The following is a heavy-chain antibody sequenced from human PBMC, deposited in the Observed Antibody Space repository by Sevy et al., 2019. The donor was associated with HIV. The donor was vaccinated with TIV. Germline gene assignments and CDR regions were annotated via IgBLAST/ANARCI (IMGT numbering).Heavy chain of an antibody. CDR3: ARGKSGYGYALNY. Sequence: GGSLRLSCAASGCTVNSNYMTWVRQAPGKGLEGVSVIDSDDTTYHADSVKDRFTISRDNFKNTLYLHMSSLRAEDTAVCYCARGKSGYGYALNYWCQGTLVTVSS. CDR1: GCTVNSNY. CDR2: IDSDDTT. J-gene: IGHJ4*02. D-gene: IGHD5-18*01. V-gene: IGHV3-66*01.